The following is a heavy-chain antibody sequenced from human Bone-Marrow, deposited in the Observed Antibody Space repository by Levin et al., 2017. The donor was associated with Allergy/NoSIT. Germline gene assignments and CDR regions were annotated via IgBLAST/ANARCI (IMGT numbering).Heavy chain of an antibody. CDR1: GFTFTSYG. D-gene: IGHD6-13*01. J-gene: IGHJ5*02. V-gene: IGHV1-18*01. CDR3: ARAGSSSWSTLFDP. Sequence: GGSLRLSCKTSGFTFTSYGITWVRQAPGQGLEWMGWINTYNGRANYAQRFQGRVTMTTDTPTTTAYMQLRRLTSDDTATYFCARAGSSSWSTLFDPWGQGTLVIVSA. CDR2: INTYNGRA.